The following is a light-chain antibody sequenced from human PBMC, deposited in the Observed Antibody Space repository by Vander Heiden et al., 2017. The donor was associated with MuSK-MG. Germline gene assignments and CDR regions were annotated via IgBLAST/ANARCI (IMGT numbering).Light chain of an antibody. V-gene: IGKV1-39*01. CDR2: NVS. Sequence: DIQMTQSPSSLSASVGDRVTITCRASQSISRHLNWYQQKPGIAPNLLIYNVSSLQSGVPSRFSGSGSGTDFTLTMTSLQPQDFATYYWQYSDRIPLFGPGTRVDLK. CDR3: QYSDRIPL. J-gene: IGKJ3*01. CDR1: QSISRH.